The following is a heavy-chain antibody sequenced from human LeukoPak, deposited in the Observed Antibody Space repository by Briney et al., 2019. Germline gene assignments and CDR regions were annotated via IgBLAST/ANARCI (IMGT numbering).Heavy chain of an antibody. CDR2: IKEDGSEI. CDR1: GFTFSSYW. CDR3: ARSPYDFWSAYLHYFDY. V-gene: IGHV3-7*01. Sequence: GGSLRLSCAASGFTFSSYWMTWVRQAPGKGLERVANIKEDGSEIYYVDSVKGRFTISRDNAKNSLYLQLNSLRAEDTAVYYCARSPYDFWSAYLHYFDYWGQGTLVAVSS. D-gene: IGHD3-3*01. J-gene: IGHJ4*02.